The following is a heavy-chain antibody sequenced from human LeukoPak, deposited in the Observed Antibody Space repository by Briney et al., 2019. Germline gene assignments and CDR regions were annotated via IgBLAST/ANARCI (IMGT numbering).Heavy chain of an antibody. Sequence: SETLSLTCTVSDGSINSGGYFWNWIRQHPGRGLEWIGSIYYTGSTSYYPSLKSRLTISIATSKNHFSLRLNSVIAADTAVYYCARERFAGGYRYLDYWGQGTLVTVSS. CDR3: ARERFAGGYRYLDY. J-gene: IGHJ4*02. CDR2: IYYTGST. V-gene: IGHV4-31*03. CDR1: DGSINSGGYF. D-gene: IGHD2-8*02.